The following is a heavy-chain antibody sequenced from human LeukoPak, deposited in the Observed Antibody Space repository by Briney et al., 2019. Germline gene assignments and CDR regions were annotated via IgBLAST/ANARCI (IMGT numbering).Heavy chain of an antibody. D-gene: IGHD3-3*01. V-gene: IGHV1-3*01. J-gene: IGHJ4*02. CDR2: INAGNGNT. Sequence: GASVKVSCKASGYTFTSYAMHWVRQAPGQRLEWMGWINAGNGNTKYSQKFQGRVTITRDTSASTAYMELSSLRSEDTAVYYCARASRRFLEWLIFDYWGQGTLVTVSS. CDR3: ARASRRFLEWLIFDY. CDR1: GYTFTSYA.